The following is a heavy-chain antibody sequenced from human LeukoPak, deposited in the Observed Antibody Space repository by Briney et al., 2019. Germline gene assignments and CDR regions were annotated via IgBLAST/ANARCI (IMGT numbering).Heavy chain of an antibody. CDR2: IIPIFGTA. J-gene: IGHJ5*02. Sequence: GASVKVSCKASGGTFSSYAISWVRQAPGQGLEWMGRIIPIFGTANYAQKFRGRVTITADKSTSTAYMELSSLRSEDTAVYYCARALYDILTGYYPNWFDPWGQGTLVTVSS. D-gene: IGHD3-9*01. V-gene: IGHV1-69*06. CDR3: ARALYDILTGYYPNWFDP. CDR1: GGTFSSYA.